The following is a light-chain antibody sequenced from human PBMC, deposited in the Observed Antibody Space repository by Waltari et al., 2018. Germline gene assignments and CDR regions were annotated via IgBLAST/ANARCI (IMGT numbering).Light chain of an antibody. CDR2: DVS. Sequence: YHQRPVKAPKLMIFDVSNRPSGFSNRFSGSKSGNTASLTISGLQAEDEADYYCSSYIGSSTLELLGGGTSLTVL. J-gene: IGLJ2*01. CDR3: SSYIGSSTLEL. V-gene: IGLV2-14*03.